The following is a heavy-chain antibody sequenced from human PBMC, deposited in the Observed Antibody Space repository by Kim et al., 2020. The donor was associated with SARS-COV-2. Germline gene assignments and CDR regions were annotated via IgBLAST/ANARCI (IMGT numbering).Heavy chain of an antibody. CDR1: GGSISSYY. D-gene: IGHD3-16*02. J-gene: IGHJ4*02. Sequence: SETLSLTCTVSGGSISSYYWSWIRQPPRKGLEWIGFIYYSGSTNYNPSPKTRVTISVDTSKNQCYLKLSSVTAADTAVYYCARHRLGGVIGDFDYWGQGTLVTVSS. CDR3: ARHRLGGVIGDFDY. CDR2: IYYSGST. V-gene: IGHV4-59*08.